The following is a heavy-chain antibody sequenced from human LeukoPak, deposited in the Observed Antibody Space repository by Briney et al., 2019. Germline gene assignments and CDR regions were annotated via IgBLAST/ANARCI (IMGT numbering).Heavy chain of an antibody. CDR2: IYYSGST. CDR3: QSRFLEWLLDY. D-gene: IGHD3-3*01. Sequence: GSLRLSCAASGFTFSSYAMSWIRQPPGKGLEWIGSIYYSGSTYYNPSLKSRVTISVDTSKNQFSLKLNSVAAADTAMYYCQSRFLEWLLDYWGQGTLVTVSS. V-gene: IGHV4-39*01. CDR1: GFTFSSYA. J-gene: IGHJ4*02.